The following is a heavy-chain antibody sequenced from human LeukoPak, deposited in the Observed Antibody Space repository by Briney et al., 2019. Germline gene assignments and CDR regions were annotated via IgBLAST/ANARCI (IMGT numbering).Heavy chain of an antibody. Sequence: GGSLRLSCAASGITFNTYAMAWVRQAPGKGLEWVSSISGSGSGIFYADSVKGRFTISRDNSDNTLYLQLSRLRAEDTALYYCAKGIYDSVWGSAPDYWGRGTLVTVSS. J-gene: IGHJ4*02. CDR1: GITFNTYA. CDR3: AKGIYDSVWGSAPDY. D-gene: IGHD3-16*01. V-gene: IGHV3-23*01. CDR2: ISGSGSGI.